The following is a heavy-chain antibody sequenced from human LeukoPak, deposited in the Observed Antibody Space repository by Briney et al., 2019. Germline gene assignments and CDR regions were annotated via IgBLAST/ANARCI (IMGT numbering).Heavy chain of an antibody. J-gene: IGHJ4*02. CDR1: GGSISRSSYF. Sequence: SETLSLTCTVSGGSISRSSYFWGWIRQPPGKGLEWIGSFYYSGSTYYNPSLKSRVTISVDTSKNQFSLKLSSVTAADTAVYFCARDYGDHAFDCWGQGTLVTVSS. D-gene: IGHD4-17*01. V-gene: IGHV4-39*02. CDR3: ARDYGDHAFDC. CDR2: FYYSGST.